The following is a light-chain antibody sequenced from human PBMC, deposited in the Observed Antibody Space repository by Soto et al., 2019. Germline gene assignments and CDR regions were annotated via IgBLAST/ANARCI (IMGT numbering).Light chain of an antibody. J-gene: IGKJ5*01. V-gene: IGKV3-20*01. CDR3: QQYGSSPPIT. CDR2: GAS. Sequence: EILLTQSPGTLSLSPWERATLSCIAIQSVSSSYLAWYQQKPGQAPRLLIYGASSRATGIPDRFSGSGSGTDFTLTISRLEPEDFAVYYCQQYGSSPPITFGQGTRLEI. CDR1: QSVSSSY.